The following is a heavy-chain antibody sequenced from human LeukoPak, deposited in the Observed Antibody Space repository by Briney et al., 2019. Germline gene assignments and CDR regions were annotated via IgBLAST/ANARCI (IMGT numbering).Heavy chain of an antibody. D-gene: IGHD3-16*02. Sequence: GASVKVSCKASGYTFTSYGISWVRQAPGQGLEWMGWISAYNGKTNYAQKLQGRVTMTTDTSTSTAYMELRSLRSDDTAVYYCARCLLTFGRVIGGPQALEYFQHWGQGTLVTVSS. V-gene: IGHV1-18*01. CDR3: ARCLLTFGRVIGGPQALEYFQH. CDR1: GYTFTSYG. CDR2: ISAYNGKT. J-gene: IGHJ1*01.